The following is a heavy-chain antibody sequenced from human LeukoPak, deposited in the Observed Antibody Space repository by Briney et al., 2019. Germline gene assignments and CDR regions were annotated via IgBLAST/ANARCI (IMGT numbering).Heavy chain of an antibody. CDR3: ARSLVELALDY. CDR1: GFTFSSYA. V-gene: IGHV3-30-3*01. CDR2: ISYDGSNK. Sequence: GGSLRLSCAASGFTFSSYAMHWVRQAPGKGLEWVAVISYDGSNKYYADSVKGRFTISRDNSKNTLYLQMNSLRAEDTAVYYCARSLVELALDYWGQGTLVTVSP. J-gene: IGHJ4*02. D-gene: IGHD1-7*01.